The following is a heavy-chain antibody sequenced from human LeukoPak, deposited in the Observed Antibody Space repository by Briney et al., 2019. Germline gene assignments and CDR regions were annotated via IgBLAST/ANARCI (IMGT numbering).Heavy chain of an antibody. V-gene: IGHV3-23*01. CDR2: VSGSGGST. CDR1: GFTFTSYA. J-gene: IGHJ4*02. Sequence: GGSLRLSCAASGFTFTSYAMSWVRQAPGKGLEWVASVSGSGGSTFYADSVKGRFTISRDNSKNTMYLQMNSLRAEDTAVYYCARGEYCSSTSCSSVVSDYWGQGTLVTVSS. CDR3: ARGEYCSSTSCSSVVSDY. D-gene: IGHD2-2*01.